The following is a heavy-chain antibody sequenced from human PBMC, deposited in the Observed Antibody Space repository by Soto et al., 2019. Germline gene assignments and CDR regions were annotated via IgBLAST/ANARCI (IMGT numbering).Heavy chain of an antibody. CDR3: ARAPPPDYIWGSYRSFWDY. J-gene: IGHJ4*02. Sequence: ASVKVSCKASGYTFTSYDINWVRQATGQGLEWMGWMNPNSGNTGYAQKFQGRVTMTRNTSISTAYMELSSLRSEDTAVYYCARAPPPDYIWGSYRSFWDYWGQGTLVTVSS. CDR2: MNPNSGNT. D-gene: IGHD3-16*02. CDR1: GYTFTSYD. V-gene: IGHV1-8*01.